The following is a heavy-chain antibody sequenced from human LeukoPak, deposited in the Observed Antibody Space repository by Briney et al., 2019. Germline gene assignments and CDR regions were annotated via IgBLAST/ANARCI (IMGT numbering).Heavy chain of an antibody. D-gene: IGHD1-26*01. CDR3: ARARSTGATDYFDY. CDR1: GGSISSSSYY. J-gene: IGHJ4*02. Sequence: SETLSLTCTVSGGSISSSSYYWGWIRQPPGKGLEWIGSIYYSGSTYYNPSLKSRVTISVDTSKNQFSLKLSSVTAADTAVYYCARARSTGATDYFDYWGQGTLVTVSS. CDR2: IYYSGST. V-gene: IGHV4-39*07.